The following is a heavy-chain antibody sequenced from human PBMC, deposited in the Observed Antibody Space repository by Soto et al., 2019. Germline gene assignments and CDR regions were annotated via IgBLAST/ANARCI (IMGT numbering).Heavy chain of an antibody. D-gene: IGHD3-9*01. J-gene: IGHJ5*02. CDR3: AKDIIVWGRYFDNWFDP. CDR2: ISGSGGST. V-gene: IGHV3-23*01. Sequence: GGSLRLSCAASGFTFSSYAMSWVRQAPGKGLEWVSAISGSGGSTYYADSVKGRFTISRDNSKNTLYLQMNSLRAEDTAVYYCAKDIIVWGRYFDNWFDPWGQGTLVTVSS. CDR1: GFTFSSYA.